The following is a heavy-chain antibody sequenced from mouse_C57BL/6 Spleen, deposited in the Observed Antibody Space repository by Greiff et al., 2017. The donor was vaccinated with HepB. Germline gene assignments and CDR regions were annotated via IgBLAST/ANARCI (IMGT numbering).Heavy chain of an antibody. CDR1: GFNIKDDY. J-gene: IGHJ4*01. CDR3: TTYDGYYAMDY. V-gene: IGHV14-4*01. Sequence: EVKVVESGAELVRPGASVKLSCTASGFNIKDDYMHWVKQRPEQGLEWIGWIDPENGDTEYASKFQGKATITADTSSTTAYLQLSSLTSEDTAVYYCTTYDGYYAMDYWGQGTSVTVSS. CDR2: IDPENGDT. D-gene: IGHD2-3*01.